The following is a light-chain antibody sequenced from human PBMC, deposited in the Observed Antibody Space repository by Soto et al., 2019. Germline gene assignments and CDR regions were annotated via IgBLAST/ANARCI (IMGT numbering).Light chain of an antibody. CDR1: QSVGNN. CDR2: GAS. CDR3: QQLNNWPPWT. Sequence: EIVMTQSPATLSVSPWERATLSCRASQSVGNNLVFYQQNPGPPARLLIYGASTRSAGIPDRFSGSGAGTEVTLTISSIQSDDFAVYYCQQLNNWPPWTFGQGTKVDIK. V-gene: IGKV3-15*01. J-gene: IGKJ1*01.